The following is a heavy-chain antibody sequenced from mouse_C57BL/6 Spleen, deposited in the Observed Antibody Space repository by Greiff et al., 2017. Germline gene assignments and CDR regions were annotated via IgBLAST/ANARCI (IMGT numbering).Heavy chain of an antibody. CDR3: VRYYGNPYWYFDV. Sequence: EVKLVESGGGLVQPKGSLKLSCAASGFSFNTYAMNWVRQAPGKGLEWVALIRSKSNNYATYYADSVKDRFTISRDDSESMLYLQMNNLKTEDTAMYYCVRYYGNPYWYFDVWGTGTTVTVSS. V-gene: IGHV10-1*01. D-gene: IGHD2-1*01. CDR2: IRSKSNNYAT. CDR1: GFSFNTYA. J-gene: IGHJ1*03.